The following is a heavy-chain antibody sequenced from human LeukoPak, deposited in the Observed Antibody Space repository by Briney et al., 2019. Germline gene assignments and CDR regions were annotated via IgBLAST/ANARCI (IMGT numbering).Heavy chain of an antibody. CDR2: MNPNSGNT. V-gene: IGHV1-8*01. D-gene: IGHD6-13*01. CDR3: AREKRLEAVGKGWSDP. J-gene: IGHJ5*02. CDR1: GYTFTSYD. Sequence: ASVKVSCKASGYTFTSYDINWVRQATGQGIEWMGWMNPNSGNTGYAQKFQGRVTMTRNTSISTAYMELSSLRSEDTAVYYCAREKRLEAVGKGWSDPGGQGPLVTVSS.